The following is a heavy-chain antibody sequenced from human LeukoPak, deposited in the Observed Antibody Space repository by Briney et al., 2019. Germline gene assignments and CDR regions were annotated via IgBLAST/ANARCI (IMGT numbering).Heavy chain of an antibody. V-gene: IGHV3-30-3*01. J-gene: IGHJ4*02. D-gene: IGHD6-19*01. CDR1: GFTFSNYA. CDR2: ISYDGSSE. CDR3: ARDWGRRYSSGWYGDFDY. Sequence: GRSLRLSCAASGFTFSNYAMHWVRQAPGKGLEWVAVISYDGSSEYYPDSVKGRFTISRDNSKNTLYLQMNSLRPEDTAVYYCARDWGRRYSSGWYGDFDYWGQGTLVTVSS.